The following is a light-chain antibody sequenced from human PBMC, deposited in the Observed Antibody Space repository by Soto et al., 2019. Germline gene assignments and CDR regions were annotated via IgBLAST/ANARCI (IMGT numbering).Light chain of an antibody. CDR2: ATS. J-gene: IGKJ1*01. CDR3: QQYSVYWT. Sequence: DIQMTQFPSSLSASVGGRVTITCRASQSISTYLIWYQQKPGKAPKLLIYATSSLQSGVPSRFSGSGSGTDFTLTISSLQPEDFATYYCQQYSVYWTFGQGTKVDI. CDR1: QSISTY. V-gene: IGKV1-39*01.